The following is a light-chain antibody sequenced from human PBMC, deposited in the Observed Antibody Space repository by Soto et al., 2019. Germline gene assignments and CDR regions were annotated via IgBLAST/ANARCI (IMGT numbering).Light chain of an antibody. J-gene: IGKJ2*01. CDR1: QNINNY. Sequence: DLQMTQSPSTLSASVGDTVTITCRASQNINNYLAWYLQKPGKAPKLLIYSASTLESGVPLRFSGSGSGTEFALPFGSLQPDDFATYFCQQYNSYSDTFGQGTKLEI. CDR2: SAS. CDR3: QQYNSYSDT. V-gene: IGKV1-5*03.